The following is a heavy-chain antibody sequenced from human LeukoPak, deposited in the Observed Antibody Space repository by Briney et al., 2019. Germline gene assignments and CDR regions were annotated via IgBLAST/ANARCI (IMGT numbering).Heavy chain of an antibody. CDR2: INHSGST. Sequence: SETLSLTCAVYGGSFSGYYWSWIRQPPGKGLEWIGEINHSGSTNYNPSIKSRVTISVDTSKNQFSLKLSSVTAADTAVYYCARAPYDFWSGYPKGTTFDIWGQGTMVTVSS. D-gene: IGHD3-3*01. CDR3: ARAPYDFWSGYPKGTTFDI. J-gene: IGHJ3*02. CDR1: GGSFSGYY. V-gene: IGHV4-34*01.